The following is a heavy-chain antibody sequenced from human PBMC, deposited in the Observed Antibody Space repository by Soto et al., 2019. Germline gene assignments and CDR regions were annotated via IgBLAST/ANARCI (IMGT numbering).Heavy chain of an antibody. CDR1: GFTFSSYW. D-gene: IGHD4-4*01. Sequence: EVQLVESGGGLVQPGGSLRLSCAASGFTFSSYWMSWVRQAPGKGLEWVANIKQDGSEKYYVDSVKGRFTISRDNAKNSLYLQMNRLRAEDTAVYYCAREGYSNYGGGPNWGQGTLVTVSS. CDR2: IKQDGSEK. J-gene: IGHJ4*02. V-gene: IGHV3-7*01. CDR3: AREGYSNYGGGPN.